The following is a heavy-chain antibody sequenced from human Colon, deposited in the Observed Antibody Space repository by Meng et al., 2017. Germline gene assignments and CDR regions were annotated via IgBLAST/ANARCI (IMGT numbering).Heavy chain of an antibody. J-gene: IGHJ4*02. V-gene: IGHV3-7*01. D-gene: IGHD1-1*01. Sequence: VQMMESGGGLAQPGESLRLSCAVSGFTLSRYWMSWVRQAPGKGLEWVANINRDGSDIHYVDSVEGRFTVSRDNAKNTLYLEMNSLRVEDTAIYYCARDDGQRTVDYWGQGTLVTVAS. CDR2: INRDGSDI. CDR3: ARDDGQRTVDY. CDR1: GFTLSRYW.